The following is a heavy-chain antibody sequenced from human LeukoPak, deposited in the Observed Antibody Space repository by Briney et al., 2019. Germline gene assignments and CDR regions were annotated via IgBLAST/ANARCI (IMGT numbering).Heavy chain of an antibody. CDR1: GGSISSYY. Sequence: SETLSLTRTVSGGSISSYYWSWIRQPPGKGLEWIGYIYYSGSTNYNPSLKSRVTISVDTSKNQFSLKLSSVTAADTAVYYCARGSNGWYSSGWFFDYWGQGTLVTVSS. V-gene: IGHV4-59*01. D-gene: IGHD6-19*01. CDR3: ARGSNGWYSSGWFFDY. J-gene: IGHJ4*02. CDR2: IYYSGST.